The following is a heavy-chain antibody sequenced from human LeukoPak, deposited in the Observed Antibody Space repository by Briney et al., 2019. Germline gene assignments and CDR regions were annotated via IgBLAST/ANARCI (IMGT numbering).Heavy chain of an antibody. CDR1: GFTCSGSA. J-gene: IGHJ4*02. CDR3: TRHDYGQFDY. D-gene: IGHD4-17*01. CDR2: IRSKANSYAT. V-gene: IGHV3-73*01. Sequence: GGSLRLSCAASGFTCSGSAMHWVRQASGKGQEWVGRIRSKANSYATAYAASVKGRFTISRDDSKNTAYLQMNSLKTEDTTVYYCTRHDYGQFDYWGQGTLVTVSS.